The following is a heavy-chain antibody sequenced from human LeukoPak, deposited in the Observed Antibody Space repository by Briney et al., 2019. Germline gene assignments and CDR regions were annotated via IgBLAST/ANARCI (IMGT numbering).Heavy chain of an antibody. CDR3: AKSKEDCCGSFDP. Sequence: PGGSLRLSCAGSGFPFSSHGMNWVRQAPGKGLEWVSAISAGGTTYYADSVRGRFTISRDNSKNTLYLQMNSLRAEDTAVYYCAKSKEDCCGSFDPWGQGTLVTVSS. D-gene: IGHD2-15*01. J-gene: IGHJ5*02. CDR2: ISAGGTT. CDR1: GFPFSSHG. V-gene: IGHV3-23*01.